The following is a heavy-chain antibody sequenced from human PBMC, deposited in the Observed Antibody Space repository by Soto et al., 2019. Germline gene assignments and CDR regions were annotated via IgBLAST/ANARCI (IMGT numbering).Heavy chain of an antibody. CDR2: INPSGSI. Sequence: QVRLQQWGAGLLKPSETLSLTCAVFGGSFSGYNWSWIRQPPGKGLEWIGEINPSGSINYNPSLKSRVTRSGDTSKNQFSLKLTSVTAADTAIYYCAGGYSAVGAYWGQGTLVTVSS. CDR1: GGSFSGYN. D-gene: IGHD1-26*01. V-gene: IGHV4-34*01. CDR3: AGGYSAVGAY. J-gene: IGHJ4*02.